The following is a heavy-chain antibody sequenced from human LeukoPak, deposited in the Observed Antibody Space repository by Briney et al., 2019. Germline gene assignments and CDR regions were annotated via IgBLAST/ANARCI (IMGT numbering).Heavy chain of an antibody. J-gene: IGHJ4*02. V-gene: IGHV4-39*01. CDR3: ARISLDPRGYEWGWYFDY. Sequence: PSETLSLTCTVSGGSISSSSYYWGWIRQPPGKGLEWIGNIYYSGSTHSNPSLKSRVNISVDASKNQFSLKLSSVTAADTAVYHCARISLDPRGYEWGWYFDYWGQGTLVTVPS. D-gene: IGHD5-12*01. CDR1: GGSISSSSYY. CDR2: IYYSGST.